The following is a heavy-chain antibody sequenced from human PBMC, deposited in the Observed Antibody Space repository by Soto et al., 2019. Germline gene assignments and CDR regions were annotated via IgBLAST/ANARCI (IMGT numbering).Heavy chain of an antibody. J-gene: IGHJ4*02. CDR1: GYAFASYS. Sequence: GASVEVSSKACGYAFASYSMHSVRHSTGQGLEWMGIINPSGGSTSYAQKFQGRVTMTRDTSTSTVYMELGSLRSEDTAVYYCARGVLDWRVIVVVPAAPTFDYWGQGTLVTVSS. D-gene: IGHD2-2*01. CDR3: ARGVLDWRVIVVVPAAPTFDY. V-gene: IGHV1-46*01. CDR2: INPSGGST.